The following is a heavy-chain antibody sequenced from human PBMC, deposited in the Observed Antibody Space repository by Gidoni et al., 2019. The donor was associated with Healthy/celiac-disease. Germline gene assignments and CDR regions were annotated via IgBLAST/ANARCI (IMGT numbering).Heavy chain of an antibody. CDR2: MSPNSGKA. CDR1: GYTFTSYD. D-gene: IGHD6-19*01. J-gene: IGHJ5*02. CDR3: VKDDSGWRNWFDP. V-gene: IGHV1-8*01. Sequence: QVQLVQSGAEVKKPGASVKVSCTASGYTFTSYDLNWVRQVTGQGLEWMGWMSPNSGKAGYAEKFRGRVTMTRNTSTSTAYMELSGLTSEDTAVYFCVKDDSGWRNWFDPWGQGTRVIVSS.